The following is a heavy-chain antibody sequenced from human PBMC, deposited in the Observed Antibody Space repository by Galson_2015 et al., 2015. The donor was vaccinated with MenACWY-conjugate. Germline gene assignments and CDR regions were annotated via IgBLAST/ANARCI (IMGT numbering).Heavy chain of an antibody. J-gene: IGHJ6*02. CDR3: AREDCSTGTCYGYYGMDV. Sequence: SETLSLTCTVSGGSISSFSWSWIRQSPGKGLEWIGDMSYSGRTKYNPSLESRVTISVDTSKNQFSLKLSSVTAADAAVYYCAREDCSTGTCYGYYGMDVWGQGTTVTVS. CDR1: GGSISSFS. D-gene: IGHD2-15*01. V-gene: IGHV4-59*01. CDR2: MSYSGRT.